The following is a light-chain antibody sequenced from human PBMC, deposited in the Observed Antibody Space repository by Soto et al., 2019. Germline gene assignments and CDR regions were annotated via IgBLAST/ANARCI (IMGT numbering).Light chain of an antibody. V-gene: IGKV3-15*01. CDR2: GAS. Sequence: EIVMTQSPATLSVSPGERATLSCRASQSISSNLAWYQQKAGQAPRLLIYGASTRATGIPARFSGSGSGTEFTLTISSLQSEDFAVYYCLQYNNWPPLTFGGGTKVAIK. CDR1: QSISSN. J-gene: IGKJ4*01. CDR3: LQYNNWPPLT.